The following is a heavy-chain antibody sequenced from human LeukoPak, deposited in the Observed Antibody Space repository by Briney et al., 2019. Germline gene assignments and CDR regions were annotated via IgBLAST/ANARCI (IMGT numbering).Heavy chain of an antibody. CDR2: VSGTSEYI. V-gene: IGHV3-21*06. CDR1: GFSFSTYS. Sequence: PGGSLRLSCAASGFSFSTYSMIWVHQAPGKGLEWVSSVSGTSEYIYYADSVRGRFTISRDNAKNTVYLQMNSLRAEDTAVYYCARWYSSGWYSDYWGQGTLVTVSS. CDR3: ARWYSSGWYSDY. J-gene: IGHJ4*02. D-gene: IGHD6-19*01.